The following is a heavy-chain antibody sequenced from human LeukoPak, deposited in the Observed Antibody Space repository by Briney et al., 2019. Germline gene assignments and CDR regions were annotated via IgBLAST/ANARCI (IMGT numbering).Heavy chain of an antibody. J-gene: IGHJ4*02. CDR2: ISYDGSNK. CDR1: GFTFSSYA. V-gene: IGHV3-30*04. D-gene: IGHD5-18*01. CDR3: ARGYSYGRGYFDY. Sequence: PGGSLRLSCAASGFTFSSYAMHWVRQAPGKGLEWVAVISYDGSNKYYAGSVKGRFTISRDNSKNTLYLQMNSLRAEDTAVYYCARGYSYGRGYFDYWGQGTLVTVSS.